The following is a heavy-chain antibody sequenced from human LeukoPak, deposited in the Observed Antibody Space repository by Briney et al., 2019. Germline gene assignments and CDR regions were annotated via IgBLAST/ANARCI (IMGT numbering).Heavy chain of an antibody. J-gene: IGHJ5*02. D-gene: IGHD3-10*01. CDR2: ISGSGGST. V-gene: IGHV3-23*01. Sequence: GGSLRLSCAASGFTFSSYAMSWVRQAPGKGLEWVSAISGSGGSTYYADSVKGRFTISRDNSKNTLYLQMNSLRAEDTAVYYCAKKPQTSYGSGSRVDNWFDPWGQGTLVTVSS. CDR3: AKKPQTSYGSGSRVDNWFDP. CDR1: GFTFSSYA.